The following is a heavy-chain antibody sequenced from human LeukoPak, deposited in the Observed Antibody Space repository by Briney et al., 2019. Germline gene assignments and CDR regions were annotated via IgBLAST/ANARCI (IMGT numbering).Heavy chain of an antibody. CDR2: IIPILGIA. Sequence: HWASVKVSCKASGGTFSSYAISWVRQAPGQGLEWMGRIIPILGIANYAQKFQGRVTITADKSTSTAYMELSSLRSEDTAVYYCARVPYYNWNDGYYYGMDVWGQGTTVTVSS. J-gene: IGHJ6*02. CDR3: ARVPYYNWNDGYYYGMDV. D-gene: IGHD1-1*01. V-gene: IGHV1-69*04. CDR1: GGTFSSYA.